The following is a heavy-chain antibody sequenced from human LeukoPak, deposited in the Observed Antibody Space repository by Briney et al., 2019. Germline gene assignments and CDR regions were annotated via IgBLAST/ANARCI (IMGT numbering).Heavy chain of an antibody. Sequence: ASVKVSCKASGYTFTSYGISWVRQAPGQGLEWMGWISAYNGNTNYAQKLQGRVTMTTDTSTSTAYMELRSLRSDDAAVYYCARRIMGTTGHAFDFWGQGTMVTVSS. CDR3: ARRIMGTTGHAFDF. CDR1: GYTFTSYG. V-gene: IGHV1-18*01. J-gene: IGHJ3*01. D-gene: IGHD2-8*01. CDR2: ISAYNGNT.